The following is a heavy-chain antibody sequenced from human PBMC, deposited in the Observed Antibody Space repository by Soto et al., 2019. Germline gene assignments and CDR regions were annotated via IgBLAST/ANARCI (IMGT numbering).Heavy chain of an antibody. Sequence: PGGSQTSSGAASGFTFSSYAMHWVHQAPGKGLEWVALISYDGISKYYADSVKGRFTISRDSSKNTLYLQMNSLGAADTAVYYCGRCSSTSCHLGSDYWGQGTLVTVSS. D-gene: IGHD2-2*01. CDR2: ISYDGISK. CDR3: GRCSSTSCHLGSDY. J-gene: IGHJ4*02. CDR1: GFTFSSYA. V-gene: IGHV3-30-3*01.